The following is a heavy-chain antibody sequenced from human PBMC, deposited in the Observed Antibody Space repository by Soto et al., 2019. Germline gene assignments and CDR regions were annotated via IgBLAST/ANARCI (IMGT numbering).Heavy chain of an antibody. Sequence: SETLSLTRTVSGGSISSGDNYWSWIRQPPGKGLEWSGNIYYSGSTYYNRSLKSRVSISVDASRDQFSLKLSSVTAADTAVYYCARERRGGYWFDPWGQGTLVTVSS. CDR2: IYYSGST. CDR1: GGSISSGDNY. V-gene: IGHV4-30-4*01. CDR3: ARERRGGYWFDP. J-gene: IGHJ5*02.